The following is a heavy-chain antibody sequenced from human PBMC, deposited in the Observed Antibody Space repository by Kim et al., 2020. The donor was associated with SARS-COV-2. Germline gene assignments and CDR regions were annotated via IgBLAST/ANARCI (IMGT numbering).Heavy chain of an antibody. J-gene: IGHJ4*02. D-gene: IGHD3-22*01. CDR1: GFSFSDSV. Sequence: GGSLRLSCAASGFSFSDSVTHWVRQASGKGLEWVGRIGSKANTYATTYAVSVKGRFTLSRDDSKNTVYLQMNSLKTEDTAVYYCSSRNYSDTSHFDYWGQGTLVTVSS. CDR2: IGSKANTYAT. CDR3: SSRNYSDTSHFDY. V-gene: IGHV3-73*01.